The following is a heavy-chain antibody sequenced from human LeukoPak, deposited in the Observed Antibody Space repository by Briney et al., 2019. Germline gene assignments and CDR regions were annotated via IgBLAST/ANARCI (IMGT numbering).Heavy chain of an antibody. V-gene: IGHV3-23*01. J-gene: IGHJ5*02. CDR3: SMTTVTIPFDP. CDR2: ISGSGGST. D-gene: IGHD4-17*01. CDR1: GFTFNCYA. Sequence: GGSLRLSCAASGFTFNCYAMSWVRQAPGKGLEWGSGISGSGGSTVYADSVKGRFTISRDNSKNTLYLQMNSLRPEDTAVYYCSMTTVTIPFDPWGQGTLVTVSS.